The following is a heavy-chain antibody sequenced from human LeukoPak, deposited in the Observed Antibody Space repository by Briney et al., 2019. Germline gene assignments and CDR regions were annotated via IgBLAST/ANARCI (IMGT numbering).Heavy chain of an antibody. J-gene: IGHJ6*02. CDR1: GYTFTSYD. V-gene: IGHV1-8*03. D-gene: IGHD2-15*01. CDR3: ARDFVDIVVVVAATDYYYGMDV. CDR2: MNPNSGNT. Sequence: ASVKVSCKASGYTFTSYDINWVRQATGQGLEWMGWMNPNSGNTGYAQKFQGRVTITRNTSISTAYMELSSLRAEDTAVYYCARDFVDIVVVVAATDYYYGMDVWGQGTTVTVSS.